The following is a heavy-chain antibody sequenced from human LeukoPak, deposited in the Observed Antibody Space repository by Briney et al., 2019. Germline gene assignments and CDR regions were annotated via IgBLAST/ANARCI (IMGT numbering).Heavy chain of an antibody. CDR3: IHRDCSGGSCYSVDAFDI. V-gene: IGHV3-15*01. CDR2: IKSKTDGGTT. CDR1: GFTFSNAW. Sequence: PGGSLRLSCAASGFTFSNAWMSWVRQAPGKGLEWVGRIKSKTDGGTTDYAAPVKGRFTISRDDSKNTLYLQMNSLKTEDTAVYYCIHRDCSGGSCYSVDAFDIWGQGTMVTVSS. D-gene: IGHD2-15*01. J-gene: IGHJ3*02.